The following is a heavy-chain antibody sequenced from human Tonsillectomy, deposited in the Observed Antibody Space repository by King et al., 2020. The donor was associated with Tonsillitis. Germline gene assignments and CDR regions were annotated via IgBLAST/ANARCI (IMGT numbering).Heavy chain of an antibody. J-gene: IGHJ6*02. CDR1: GFTFSSYS. V-gene: IGHV3-48*01. CDR2: VSSSSSTI. Sequence: VQLVESGGGLVQPGGSLRLSCAASGFTFSSYSMNWVRQAPGKGLEWVSYVSSSSSTIHYADSVKGRFTISRDNAKNSLYLQMNSLRAEDTAVYFCARDTILSLGSYYYYGMAVWGQGTTVTVSS. D-gene: IGHD3-9*01. CDR3: ARDTILSLGSYYYYGMAV.